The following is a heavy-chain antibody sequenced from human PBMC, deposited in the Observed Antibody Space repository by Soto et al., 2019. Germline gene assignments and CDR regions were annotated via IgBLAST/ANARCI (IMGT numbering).Heavy chain of an antibody. V-gene: IGHV3-43*01. D-gene: IGHD4-4*01. CDR2: ISWDGGGT. J-gene: IGHJ6*02. CDR3: AKDRSPSNYYYYGMDV. Sequence: EVQLVESGGVVVQPGGSLRLSCAASRFTFDDYTMHWVRQAPGKGLEWVSLISWDGGGTYYADSVKGRFTISRDNSKNSLYLQMNSLRAEDTALYYCAKDRSPSNYYYYGMDVWGQGTTVTVSS. CDR1: RFTFDDYT.